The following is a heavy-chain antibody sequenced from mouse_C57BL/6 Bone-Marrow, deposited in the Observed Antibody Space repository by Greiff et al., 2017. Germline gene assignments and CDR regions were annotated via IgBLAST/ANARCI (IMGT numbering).Heavy chain of an antibody. D-gene: IGHD2-1*01. V-gene: IGHV1-72*01. J-gene: IGHJ4*01. CDR3: ARGGNYYSYYDMDY. CDR1: GYTFTSYW. Sequence: QVQLQQPGAELVRPGASVKLSCKASGYTFTSYWMHWVKQRPGRGLEWIGRIDPYSGGTKYNEKFKSKATLTVDKPSSTAYMQLSSLTSEDAAVYYCARGGNYYSYYDMDYWGQGTAVTVSS. CDR2: IDPYSGGT.